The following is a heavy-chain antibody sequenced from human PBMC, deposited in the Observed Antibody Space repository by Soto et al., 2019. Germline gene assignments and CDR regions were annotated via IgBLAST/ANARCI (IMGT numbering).Heavy chain of an antibody. D-gene: IGHD6-13*01. Sequence: GGSLRLSCAASGFTFSSYGMHWVRQAPGKGLEWVAVIWYDGSNKYYADSVKGRFTISRDNSKNTLYLQMNSLRAEDTAVYYCARDPGYSSSWPEFDPWGQGTLVTVSS. CDR1: GFTFSSYG. CDR2: IWYDGSNK. J-gene: IGHJ5*02. V-gene: IGHV3-33*01. CDR3: ARDPGYSSSWPEFDP.